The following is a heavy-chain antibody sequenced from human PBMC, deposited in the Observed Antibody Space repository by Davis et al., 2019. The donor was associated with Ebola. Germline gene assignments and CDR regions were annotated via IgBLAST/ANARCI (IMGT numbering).Heavy chain of an antibody. V-gene: IGHV1-2*02. Sequence: ASVKVSCKASGYTFTGYYMHWVRQAPGQGLEWMGWINPNSGGTNYAQKFQGRVTMTRNTSISTAYMELSSLRSEDTAVYYCARGNERWGNFWSDNWFDPWGQGTLVTVSS. CDR2: INPNSGGT. J-gene: IGHJ5*02. CDR1: GYTFTGYY. D-gene: IGHD3-3*01. CDR3: ARGNERWGNFWSDNWFDP.